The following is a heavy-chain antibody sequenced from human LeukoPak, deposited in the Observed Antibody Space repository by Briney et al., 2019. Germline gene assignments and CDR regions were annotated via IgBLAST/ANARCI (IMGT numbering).Heavy chain of an antibody. J-gene: IGHJ4*02. CDR1: GYTFTSYY. CDR2: INPSGGST. Sequence: ASVKVSCKASGYTFTSYYMHWVRQAPGQGLEWMGIINPSGGSTSYAQKFQGRVTMTRDTSTSTVYMELSSLRSEDTAVYYCARGVVNGLLWFGELFRDWGQGTLVTVSS. V-gene: IGHV1-46*01. D-gene: IGHD3-10*01. CDR3: ARGVVNGLLWFGELFRD.